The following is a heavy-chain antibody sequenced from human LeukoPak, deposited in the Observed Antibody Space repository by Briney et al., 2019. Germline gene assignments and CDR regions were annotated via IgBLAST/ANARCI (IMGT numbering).Heavy chain of an antibody. CDR3: AKQLGYCSDGSCYFPY. Sequence: TGGSLRLSCAASGFTFNGYAMNWVRQAPGKGLEWVSAISDSGDNTYYADSVQGRFTISRDNSKSTLCLQMNSLRAEDTAVYYCAKQLGYCSDGSCYFPYWGQGTLVTVSS. J-gene: IGHJ4*02. V-gene: IGHV3-23*01. CDR1: GFTFNGYA. D-gene: IGHD2-15*01. CDR2: ISDSGDNT.